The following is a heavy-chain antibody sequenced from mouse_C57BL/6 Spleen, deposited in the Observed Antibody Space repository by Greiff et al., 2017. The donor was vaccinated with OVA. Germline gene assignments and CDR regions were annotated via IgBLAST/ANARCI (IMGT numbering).Heavy chain of an antibody. Sequence: VKLQHPGADLVTPVSSFPVSCQASGYTFTRSFMHWVKQRPGQGLEWIGRIHPSDSDTNYNQKFKGKATLTVDKSSSTAYMQLSSLTSEDSAVYYCAIPPSYYGSSFWYFDVWGTGTTVTVSS. D-gene: IGHD1-1*01. CDR1: GYTFTRSF. J-gene: IGHJ1*03. V-gene: IGHV1-74*01. CDR3: AIPPSYYGSSFWYFDV. CDR2: IHPSDSDT.